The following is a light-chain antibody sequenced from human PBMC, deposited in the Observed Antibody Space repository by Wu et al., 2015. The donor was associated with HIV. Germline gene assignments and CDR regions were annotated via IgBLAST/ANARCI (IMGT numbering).Light chain of an antibody. Sequence: EIVLTQSPGTLSLSPGERATLSCRGSQSVSSSYLAWYQQKPGQAPRLLIYGASSRATGIPDRFSGSGSGTDFTLTISSLEPEDFAVYYCQQYSNWPLSFGGGTGVEI. CDR2: GAS. CDR1: QSVSSSY. CDR3: QQYSNWPLS. V-gene: IGKV3-20*01. J-gene: IGKJ4*01.